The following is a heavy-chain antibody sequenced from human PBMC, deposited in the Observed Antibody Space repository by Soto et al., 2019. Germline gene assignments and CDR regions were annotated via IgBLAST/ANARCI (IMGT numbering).Heavy chain of an antibody. D-gene: IGHD6-19*01. CDR1: GFTFSSYG. CDR3: ERDTASSGFNDAFDI. Sequence: GGSLRLSCAASGFTFSSYGMHWVRQAPGKGLEWVAVIWYDGSNKYYADSVKGRFTISRDNSKNTLYLQMNSLRAEDTAVYYCERDTASSGFNDAFDIWGQGTRLTV. CDR2: IWYDGSNK. V-gene: IGHV3-33*01. J-gene: IGHJ3*02.